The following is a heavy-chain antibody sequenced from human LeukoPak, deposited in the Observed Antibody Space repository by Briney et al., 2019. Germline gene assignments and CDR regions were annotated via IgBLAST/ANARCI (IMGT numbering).Heavy chain of an antibody. Sequence: GGSLRLSCAASGFTFSSYAMSWVRQAPGKGLEWVSATSGNGAKTYYADSVKGRFTISRDNSKNTLYLQMNSLRAEDTAVYYCAKDQGSRYYYYGMDVWGQGTTVTVSS. J-gene: IGHJ6*02. CDR1: GFTFSSYA. V-gene: IGHV3-23*01. CDR2: TSGNGAKT. CDR3: AKDQGSRYYYYGMDV. D-gene: IGHD2-15*01.